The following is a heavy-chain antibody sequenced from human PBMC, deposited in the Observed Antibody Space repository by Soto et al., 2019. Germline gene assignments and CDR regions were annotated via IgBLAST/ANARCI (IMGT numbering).Heavy chain of an antibody. D-gene: IGHD4-17*01. Sequence: QVQLVQSGAEVKKPGSSVKVSCKASGGTFSSYAISWVRQAPGQGLEWMGGIIPIFGTANYAQKYQGRVTITAEDSTITAYMELSSLRSEDTAVYYCAWSRNSHDYGGNLGSWYFDLWGRGTLVTVSS. V-gene: IGHV1-69*01. J-gene: IGHJ2*01. CDR3: AWSRNSHDYGGNLGSWYFDL. CDR2: IIPIFGTA. CDR1: GGTFSSYA.